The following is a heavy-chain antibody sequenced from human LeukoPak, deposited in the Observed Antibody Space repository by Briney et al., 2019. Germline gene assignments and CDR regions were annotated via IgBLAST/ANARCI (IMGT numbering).Heavy chain of an antibody. CDR3: ARDGYYDSSGYFQDY. J-gene: IGHJ4*02. D-gene: IGHD3-22*01. CDR2: IIPILGIA. Sequence: SVKVSCKASGGTFSSYAISWVRQAPGQGLEWTGRIIPILGIASYAQKFQGRVTMTRDTSTSTVYMELSSLRSEDTAVYYCARDGYYDSSGYFQDYWGQGTLVTVSS. V-gene: IGHV1-69*04. CDR1: GGTFSSYA.